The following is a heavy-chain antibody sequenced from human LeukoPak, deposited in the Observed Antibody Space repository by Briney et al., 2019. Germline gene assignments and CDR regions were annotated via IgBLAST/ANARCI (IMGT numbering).Heavy chain of an antibody. CDR3: VRSYDWVFDY. J-gene: IGHJ4*02. Sequence: PSQTLSLTCAISGDSVSRHDLTWDWVRQSPSRGLEWLGRTFYRSKWYNDYAVSVKSRITVSPDTSKNQFSLHLNSVTPEDTAVYYCVRSYDWVFDYWGQGTRVTVSP. CDR1: GDSVSRHDLT. CDR2: TFYRSKWYN. V-gene: IGHV6-1*01. D-gene: IGHD1-1*01.